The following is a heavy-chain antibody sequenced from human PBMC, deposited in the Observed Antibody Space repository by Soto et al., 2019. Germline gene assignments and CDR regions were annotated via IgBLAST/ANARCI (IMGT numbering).Heavy chain of an antibody. D-gene: IGHD3-16*01. CDR2: ISPYTGNT. V-gene: IGHV1-18*01. CDR3: VMVDNYVTPTPQDV. CDR1: GYIFVNYG. Sequence: QVQLVQSGDEVKKPGASVKVSCKASGYIFVNYGIAWLRQAPGQGLEWMRWISPYTGNTHSATKVQGRLTMTTDTSTSSAYMDLGSLTSDDTAVYYCVMVDNYVTPTPQDVWGQGTTVTVSS. J-gene: IGHJ6*02.